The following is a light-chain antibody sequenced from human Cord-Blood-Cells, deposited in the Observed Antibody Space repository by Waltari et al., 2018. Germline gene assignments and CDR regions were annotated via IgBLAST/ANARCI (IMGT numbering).Light chain of an antibody. CDR3: QHYNSYST. CDR1: QSISSW. Sequence: IQLTQSPSTLSASVGDRVSITCRASQSISSWLAWYQQKPGKAPKLLIYKASSLESGVPSRFSGSGSGTKFTLTISSLKPDDFATYYCQHYNSYSTFGQGTKVEIK. CDR2: KAS. J-gene: IGKJ1*01. V-gene: IGKV1-5*03.